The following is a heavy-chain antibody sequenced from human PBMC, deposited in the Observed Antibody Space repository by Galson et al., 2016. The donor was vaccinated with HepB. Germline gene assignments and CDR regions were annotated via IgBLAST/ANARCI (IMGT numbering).Heavy chain of an antibody. Sequence: EPLSLTCAVSGGSISSPHWWSWVRQAPGKGLEWIGYIFYSGSTYYNPSLESRVTISIDSSKNQFSLKLNSVTAADTAIYYCARVGSIVAAGKYYWFDPWGQGALVTVSS. J-gene: IGHJ5*02. CDR2: IFYSGST. D-gene: IGHD6-13*01. V-gene: IGHV4-4*02. CDR3: ARVGSIVAAGKYYWFDP. CDR1: GGSISSPHW.